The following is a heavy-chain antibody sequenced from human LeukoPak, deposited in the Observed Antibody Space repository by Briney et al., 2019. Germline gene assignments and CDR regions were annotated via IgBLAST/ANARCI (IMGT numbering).Heavy chain of an antibody. Sequence: SETLSLTCTVSGGSISSSTYYWGWIRQPPGKGLEWIGSVHHSGSTNSNPSLESRLTISADTSKNQFSLNFRSVTAADTAVYYCARDPSRWLPQHPWGQGTLVTVSS. D-gene: IGHD5-24*01. CDR2: VHHSGST. V-gene: IGHV4-39*02. J-gene: IGHJ5*02. CDR1: GGSISSSTYY. CDR3: ARDPSRWLPQHP.